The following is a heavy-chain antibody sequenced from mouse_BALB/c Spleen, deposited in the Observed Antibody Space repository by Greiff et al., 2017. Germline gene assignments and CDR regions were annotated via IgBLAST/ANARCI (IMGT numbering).Heavy chain of an antibody. D-gene: IGHD2-4*01. CDR2: ISYSGST. CDR3: ARSPFYDYDGGWFAY. Sequence: EVKVEESGPGLVKPSQSLSLTCTVTGYSITSDYAWNWIRQFPGNKLEWMGYISYSGSTSYNPSLKSRISITRDTSKNQFFLQLNSVTTEDTATYYCARSPFYDYDGGWFAYWGQGTLVTVSA. J-gene: IGHJ3*01. V-gene: IGHV3-2*02. CDR1: GYSITSDYA.